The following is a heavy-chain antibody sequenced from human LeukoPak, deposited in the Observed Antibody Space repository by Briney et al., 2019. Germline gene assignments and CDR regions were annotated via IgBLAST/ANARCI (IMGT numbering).Heavy chain of an antibody. J-gene: IGHJ4*02. V-gene: IGHV3-33*06. CDR3: AKSSTIFGVVIAGSIDY. CDR1: GFTFSSYG. CDR2: IWYDGSNK. Sequence: GGSLDLSCAASGFTFSSYGMHWVRQAPGKGLEWVAVIWYDGSNKYYADSVKGRFTISRDNSKNTLYLQMNSLRAEDTAVYYCAKSSTIFGVVIAGSIDYWGQGNLVTVSS. D-gene: IGHD3-3*01.